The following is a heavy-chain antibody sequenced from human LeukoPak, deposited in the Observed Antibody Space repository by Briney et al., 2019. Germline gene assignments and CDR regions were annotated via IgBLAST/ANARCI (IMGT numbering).Heavy chain of an antibody. J-gene: IGHJ4*02. CDR3: ARDRSHPGIAVAGPRLGVDY. Sequence: PGGSLRLSCAASGFTFSSYSMNWVRQAPGKGLEWVSSISSSSSYIHYADSVKGRFTISRDNAKNSLYLQVNSLRAEDTAVYYCARDRSHPGIAVAGPRLGVDYWGQGTLVTVSS. CDR1: GFTFSSYS. V-gene: IGHV3-21*06. CDR2: ISSSSSYI. D-gene: IGHD6-19*01.